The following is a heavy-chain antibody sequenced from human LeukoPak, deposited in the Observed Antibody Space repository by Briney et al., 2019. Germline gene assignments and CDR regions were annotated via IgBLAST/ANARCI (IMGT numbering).Heavy chain of an antibody. CDR1: GFTFSSYW. Sequence: GGSLRLSCAASGFTFSSYWMHWVRQAPGKGLVWVSRINSDGSSTSYADSVKGRFTISRDNAKNTLYLQMNSLRAEDTAVYYCARAGYDFWSGYYTGYYYYFGMDVWGQGTTVTVSS. CDR2: INSDGSST. J-gene: IGHJ6*02. CDR3: ARAGYDFWSGYYTGYYYYFGMDV. V-gene: IGHV3-74*01. D-gene: IGHD3-3*01.